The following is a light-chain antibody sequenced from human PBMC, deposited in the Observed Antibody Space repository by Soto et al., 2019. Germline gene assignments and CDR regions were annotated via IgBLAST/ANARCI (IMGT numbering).Light chain of an antibody. J-gene: IGKJ5*01. CDR2: GAS. V-gene: IGKV3-15*01. CDR1: QSVSSN. Sequence: EIVMTQSPATLSVSPGERATLSCRASQSVSSNLAWYQQKPGQAPRLLIYGASTRATGIPARFSGSGSGTEFTLTISSLQSEDFAVYYCQQYNNWITFGQGTRQEI. CDR3: QQYNNWIT.